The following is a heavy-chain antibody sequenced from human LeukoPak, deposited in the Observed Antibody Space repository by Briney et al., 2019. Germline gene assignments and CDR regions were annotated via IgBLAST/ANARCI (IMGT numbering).Heavy chain of an antibody. Sequence: SETLSLTCTVSGGSISNYYWSWIRQPAGKGLEWIGRIYSSGTTHFNPSLESRLTMSVDSSRNQFSPRLTSVTAADTAVYFCARVPASGDTYFDSWGQGTLVTVSS. V-gene: IGHV4-4*07. CDR1: GGSISNYY. J-gene: IGHJ4*02. CDR3: ARVPASGDTYFDS. D-gene: IGHD3-10*01. CDR2: IYSSGTT.